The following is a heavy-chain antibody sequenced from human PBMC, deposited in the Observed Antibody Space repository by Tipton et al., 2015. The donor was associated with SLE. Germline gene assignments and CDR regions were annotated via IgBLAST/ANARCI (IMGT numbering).Heavy chain of an antibody. CDR1: GYSISSGYY. CDR3: VREVVVTDAFDI. CDR2: IYHSGST. Sequence: TLSLTCAVSGYSISSGYYWGWIRQPPGKGLEWIGSIYHSGSTYYNPSLKSRVTISVDTSKNQFSLKLSSVTAADTAVYYCVREVVVTDAFDIWGQGTMVTVSS. J-gene: IGHJ3*02. D-gene: IGHD3-22*01. V-gene: IGHV4-38-2*02.